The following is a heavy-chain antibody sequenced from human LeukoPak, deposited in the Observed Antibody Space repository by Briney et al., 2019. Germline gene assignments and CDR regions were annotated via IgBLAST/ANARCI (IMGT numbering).Heavy chain of an antibody. CDR1: GYTFTSYW. Sequence: GESLKISCKGSGYTFTSYWIGWVRQMPGKGLEWMGIIYHGDADTRYSPSFQGQVTISADKSISTAYLQWSSMKASDTAMYYCARVNTGSYFDYWGQGTLVTVSS. CDR3: ARVNTGSYFDY. CDR2: IYHGDADT. V-gene: IGHV5-51*01. D-gene: IGHD1-26*01. J-gene: IGHJ4*02.